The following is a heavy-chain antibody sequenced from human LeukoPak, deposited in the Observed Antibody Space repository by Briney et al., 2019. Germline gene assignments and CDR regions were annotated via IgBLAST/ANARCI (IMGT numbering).Heavy chain of an antibody. J-gene: IGHJ4*02. D-gene: IGHD3-22*01. CDR2: IYTSGST. V-gene: IGHV4-61*02. CDR3: ARDDDYYDSSGYYYSDY. CDR1: GGSISSGSYH. Sequence: SQTLSLTCTVSGGSISSGSYHWSWIRQPAGKGLEWIGRIYTSGSTNYNPSLKSRVTISVDTSKNQFSLKLSSVTAADTAVYYCARDDDYYDSSGYYYSDYWGQGTLVTVSS.